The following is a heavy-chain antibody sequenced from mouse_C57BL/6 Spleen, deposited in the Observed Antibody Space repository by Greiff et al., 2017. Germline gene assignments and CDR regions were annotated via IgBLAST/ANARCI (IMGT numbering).Heavy chain of an antibody. J-gene: IGHJ2*01. D-gene: IGHD1-1*01. V-gene: IGHV5-4*01. CDR1: GFTFSSYA. CDR3: ARDSSSYYFDY. Sequence: DVQLVESGGGLVKPGGSLKLSCAASGFTFSSYAMSWVRQTPEKRLEWVATISDGGSYTYYPDNVKGRFTISRDNAKNNLYLQMSHLKSEDTAMYYCARDSSSYYFDYWGQGTTLTVSS. CDR2: ISDGGSYT.